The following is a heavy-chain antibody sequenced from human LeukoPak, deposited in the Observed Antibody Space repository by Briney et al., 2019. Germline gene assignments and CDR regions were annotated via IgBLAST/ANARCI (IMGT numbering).Heavy chain of an antibody. CDR3: ARSRVSVLRFLEWLSYGMDV. D-gene: IGHD3-3*01. J-gene: IGHJ6*02. CDR2: IIPIFGTA. V-gene: IGHV1-69*13. CDR1: RGTFSSYA. Sequence: SVKVSCKASRGTFSSYAISWVRQAPGQGLEWLGGIIPIFGTANYAQKFQGRVTITADESTSTAYMELSSLRSEDTAVYYCARSRVSVLRFLEWLSYGMDVWGQGPKVTVSS.